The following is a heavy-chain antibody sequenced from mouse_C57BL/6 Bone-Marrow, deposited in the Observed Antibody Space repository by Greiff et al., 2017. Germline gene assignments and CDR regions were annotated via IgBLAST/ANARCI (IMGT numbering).Heavy chain of an antibody. J-gene: IGHJ3*01. D-gene: IGHD1-1*01. V-gene: IGHV1-55*01. Sequence: QVQLQQPGAELVKPGASVKMSCKASGYTFTSYWITWVKQRPGQGLEWIGDIYPGSGSTNYNEKFKSKATLTVDTSSSTAYMQLSSLTSEDSAVYYCARKGVTTVPSFAYWGQGTLVTVSA. CDR3: ARKGVTTVPSFAY. CDR1: GYTFTSYW. CDR2: IYPGSGST.